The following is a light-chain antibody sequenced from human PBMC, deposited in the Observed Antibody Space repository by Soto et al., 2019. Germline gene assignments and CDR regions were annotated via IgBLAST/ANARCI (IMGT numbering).Light chain of an antibody. CDR2: GAS. CDR3: QQYGSYWT. CDR1: QSVSSSY. Sequence: EIVLTQSPGTLSLSPGERATLSCRASQSVSSSYLAWYQQKPGQAPRLLIYGASSRATGIPDRFSGSGSGTDFTLTISRLGPEDLAVYYCQQYGSYWTFGQGTKVEIK. V-gene: IGKV3-20*01. J-gene: IGKJ1*01.